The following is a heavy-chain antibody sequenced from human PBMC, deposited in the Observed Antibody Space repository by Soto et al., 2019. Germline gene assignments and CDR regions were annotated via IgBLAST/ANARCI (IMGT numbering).Heavy chain of an antibody. CDR3: AKDSTFRDGYNFRHSLHY. D-gene: IGHD5-12*01. Sequence: GGYLRLSCAASGFTLSSYAMSWVRQAPGKGLEWVSAISGSGGSTYYADSVKGRFTISRDNSKNALYLQMNSLRAEDTAVYYCAKDSTFRDGYNFRHSLHYSGPGTLLTVSS. CDR1: GFTLSSYA. V-gene: IGHV3-23*01. CDR2: ISGSGGST. J-gene: IGHJ4*02.